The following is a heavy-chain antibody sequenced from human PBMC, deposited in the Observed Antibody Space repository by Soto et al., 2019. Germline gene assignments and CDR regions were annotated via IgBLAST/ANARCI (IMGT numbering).Heavy chain of an antibody. CDR3: ARHPAP. J-gene: IGHJ5*02. CDR2: IYNSGTT. Sequence: QVQLQESGPGLVKPSETLSLTCTVSGGSITRGGYYWSWIRQHPGKGLEWIGYIYNSGTTYYNPSLKSRVTISADTSKNQFSLKLTSVTAAYTAMYYCARHPAPWGQGTLVTVSS. V-gene: IGHV4-31*03. CDR1: GGSITRGGYY.